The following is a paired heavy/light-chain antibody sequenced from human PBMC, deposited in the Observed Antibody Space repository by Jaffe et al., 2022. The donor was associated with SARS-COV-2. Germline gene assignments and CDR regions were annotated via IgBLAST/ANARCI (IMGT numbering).Light chain of an antibody. Sequence: DIQMTQSPSSLSASVGDRVTITCRASQNIYKSLNWYQHKPGEAPRVLIYDTSSLKSGVSSRFSGSGSGTEFTLTIRSLQTDDLATYYCQQTYSIPRMFGQGTRVDIK. CDR1: QNIYKS. V-gene: IGKV1-39*01. CDR2: DTS. CDR3: QQTYSIPRM. J-gene: IGKJ1*01.
Heavy chain of an antibody. CDR2: VDQSGFT. J-gene: IGHJ6*03. Sequence: QVQLQQWGTGLLKPSETLSLTCDVSGASLSRYSWAWVRQAPGKGLEWIGEVDQSGFTNYSPPLQGRVTISIDSSNNRFSLGLSSVTAADTAVYYCARVLMGQYEMFSTRRYYPYNYMDVWGKGTTVTVSS. V-gene: IGHV4-34*01. CDR3: ARVLMGQYEMFSTRRYYPYNYMDV. D-gene: IGHD1-26*01. CDR1: GASLSRYS.